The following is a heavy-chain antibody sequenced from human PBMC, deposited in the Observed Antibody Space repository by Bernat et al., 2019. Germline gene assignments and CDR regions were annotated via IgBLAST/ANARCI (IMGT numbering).Heavy chain of an antibody. CDR3: AKDGFDSSGHTPDY. Sequence: VQLVESGGGVVQPGRSLRLSCAASGFTFSSYGMHWVRQAPGKGLEWVAVISYDGSNKYYADSVKGRFTISRDNSKNTLYLQMNSLRAEDTAVYYCAKDGFDSSGHTPDYWGQGTLVTVSS. CDR2: ISYDGSNK. D-gene: IGHD3-22*01. V-gene: IGHV3-30*18. J-gene: IGHJ4*02. CDR1: GFTFSSYG.